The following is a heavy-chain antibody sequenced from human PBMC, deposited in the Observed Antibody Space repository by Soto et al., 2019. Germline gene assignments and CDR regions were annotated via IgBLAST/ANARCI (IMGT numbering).Heavy chain of an antibody. D-gene: IGHD1-26*01. CDR1: GYTFHNYG. J-gene: IGHJ4*02. V-gene: IGHV1-18*01. CDR2: ISGYNGNT. Sequence: QVLLMQSGPEVKKTGASVKVSCKASGYTFHNYGISWVRQVPGQGLEWMGWISGYNGNTNYAPKIQGRVPVTRDTSTATAYMELRSLRSDDTAIYYCARGSESFDLWGQGTLVTVSS. CDR3: ARGSESFDL.